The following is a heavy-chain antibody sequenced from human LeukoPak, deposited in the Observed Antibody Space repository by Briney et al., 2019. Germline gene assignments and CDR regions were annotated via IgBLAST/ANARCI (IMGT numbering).Heavy chain of an antibody. CDR3: ARDLRYSSGLYYYGMDV. D-gene: IGHD6-19*01. J-gene: IGHJ6*02. Sequence: SETLSLTCAVYGGSFSGYYWSWIRQPPGKGLEWIGEINHSGSTNYNPSLKSRVTISVDTSKNQFSLKLSSVTAADTAVYYCARDLRYSSGLYYYGMDVWGQGTTVTVSS. CDR1: GGSFSGYY. CDR2: INHSGST. V-gene: IGHV4-34*01.